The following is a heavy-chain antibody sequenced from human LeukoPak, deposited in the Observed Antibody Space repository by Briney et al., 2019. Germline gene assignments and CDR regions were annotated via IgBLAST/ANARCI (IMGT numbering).Heavy chain of an antibody. CDR2: INRNSGSI. J-gene: IGHJ5*01. CDR1: GFTFSTYS. V-gene: IGHV3-9*01. D-gene: IGHD3-10*01. Sequence: PGGSLRLSCADSGFTFSTYSMNWVRQAPGKGLEWVSGINRNSGSIGYADSVKGRFTISRDNAKNSLYLQMNSLRPEDTALYYCAKAFPRFGTGTYNWFDSWGQGTLVTVSS. CDR3: AKAFPRFGTGTYNWFDS.